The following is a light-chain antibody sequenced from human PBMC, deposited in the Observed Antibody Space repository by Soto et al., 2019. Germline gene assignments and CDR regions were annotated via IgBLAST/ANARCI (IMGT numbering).Light chain of an antibody. CDR1: QSLLHSNGYNY. CDR3: QQYYTTPLT. J-gene: IGKJ4*01. Sequence: DIVMTQSPLSLPVTPGEPASISCRSSQSLLHSNGYNYLDWFQQKPRQPPKLLLSWASTRESGVPDRFSGSGSGTDFTLTISSLQAEDVAVYYCQQYYTTPLTFGGGTKVDIK. V-gene: IGKV4-1*01. CDR2: WAS.